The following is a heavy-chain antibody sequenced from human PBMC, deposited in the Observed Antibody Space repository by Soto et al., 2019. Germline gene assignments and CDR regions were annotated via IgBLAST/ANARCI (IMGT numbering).Heavy chain of an antibody. J-gene: IGHJ3*02. V-gene: IGHV5-51*01. CDR3: ARSPYSSGWYDAFDI. CDR2: IYPGDSDT. CDR1: GYSFTSYW. D-gene: IGHD6-19*01. Sequence: GESLKISCKGSGYSFTSYWIGWVRQMPGKGLEWMGIIYPGDSDTRYSPSFQGQVTISADKSISTAYLQWSSLKASDTAMYYCARSPYSSGWYDAFDIWGQGTMVTVSS.